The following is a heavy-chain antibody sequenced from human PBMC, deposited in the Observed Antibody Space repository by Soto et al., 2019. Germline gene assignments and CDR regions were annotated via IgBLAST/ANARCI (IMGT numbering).Heavy chain of an antibody. D-gene: IGHD6-6*01. Sequence: SETLSLTCTVSGGSISSGDYYWSWIRQPPGKGLEWIGYIYYSGSTYYNPSLKSRFTISVDTSKNQFSLKLSSVTAADTAVYYCARGSSSIPLDYWGQGTLVTVSS. J-gene: IGHJ4*02. CDR2: IYYSGST. CDR3: ARGSSSIPLDY. CDR1: GGSISSGDYY. V-gene: IGHV4-30-4*01.